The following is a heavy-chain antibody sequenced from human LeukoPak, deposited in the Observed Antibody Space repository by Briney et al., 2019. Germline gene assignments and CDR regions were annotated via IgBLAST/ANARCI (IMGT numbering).Heavy chain of an antibody. Sequence: SETLSLTCTVSGGSITNYYWSWIRQPPGEGLEYIGYIYYSGRTNYNPSLKGRVTISVDTSKNQFSLSLSSVTAADTAVYYCARPSPGYSSGWYYFDFWGQGALVTVSS. CDR1: GGSITNYY. D-gene: IGHD6-19*01. V-gene: IGHV4-59*08. CDR2: IYYSGRT. CDR3: ARPSPGYSSGWYYFDF. J-gene: IGHJ4*02.